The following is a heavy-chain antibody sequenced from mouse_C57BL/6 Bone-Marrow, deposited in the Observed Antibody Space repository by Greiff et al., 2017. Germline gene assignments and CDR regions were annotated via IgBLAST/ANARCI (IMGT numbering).Heavy chain of an antibody. V-gene: IGHV1-39*01. CDR3: ARGYDYDYAMDY. D-gene: IGHD2-4*01. CDR1: GYSFTDSY. J-gene: IGHJ4*01. CDR2: INPNSDTT. Sequence: EVQLQQSGPGLVKPGASVKISCKASGYSFTDSYMNWVRQSTGKSLEWIGVINPNSDTTSYNHKFNGKATLTVDKSYSKSYMQLNSRTSEDSADYYCARGYDYDYAMDYWGQGTSVTVSS.